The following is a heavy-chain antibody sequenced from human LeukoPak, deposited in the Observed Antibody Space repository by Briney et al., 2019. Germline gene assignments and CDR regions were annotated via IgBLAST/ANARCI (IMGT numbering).Heavy chain of an antibody. CDR3: AKDLQIAYCGGDCSDAFDI. Sequence: QPGRSLRLSCAASGFTFRSYGMHWVRQAPGKGLEWVAVISYDGSNKYYADSVKGRFTISRDNSKNTLYLQMNSLRAEDTAVYYCAKDLQIAYCGGDCSDAFDIWGQGTMVTVSS. CDR2: ISYDGSNK. CDR1: GFTFRSYG. V-gene: IGHV3-30*18. J-gene: IGHJ3*02. D-gene: IGHD2-21*02.